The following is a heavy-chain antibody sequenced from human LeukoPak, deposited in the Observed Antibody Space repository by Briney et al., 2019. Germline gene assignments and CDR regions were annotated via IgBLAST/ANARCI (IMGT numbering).Heavy chain of an antibody. D-gene: IGHD3-10*01. CDR2: ITESGGST. CDR3: AKVRGGYFDY. CDR1: RFTFSSYA. J-gene: IGHJ4*02. V-gene: IGHV3-23*01. Sequence: GGSLRLSCAASRFTFSSYAMSWVRQAPGKGLEWVSGITESGGSTYYADSVKGRFTISRDNSKNTLYLQMNSLRAEDTAVYYCAKVRGGYFDYWGQGTLVTVSS.